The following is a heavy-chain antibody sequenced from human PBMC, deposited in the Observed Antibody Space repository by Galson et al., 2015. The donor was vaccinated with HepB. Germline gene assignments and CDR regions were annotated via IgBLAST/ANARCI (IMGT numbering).Heavy chain of an antibody. Sequence: LRLSCAASGFPFSSYAMSWVRQAPGKGLEWVSAISGSGGSTYYADSVKGRFTISRDNSKNTLYLQMNSLRAEDTAVYYCANEGKTTRGRYSSSSYYFDYWGQGTLVTVSS. CDR3: ANEGKTTRGRYSSSSYYFDY. J-gene: IGHJ4*02. D-gene: IGHD6-6*01. V-gene: IGHV3-23*01. CDR1: GFPFSSYA. CDR2: ISGSGGST.